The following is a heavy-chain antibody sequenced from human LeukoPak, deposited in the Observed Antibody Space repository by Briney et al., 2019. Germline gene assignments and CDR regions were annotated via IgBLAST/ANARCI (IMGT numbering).Heavy chain of an antibody. Sequence: GGSLRLSCAASGFTFSSYWMSWVRQAPGKGLEWVAYMRHDGSNKYLADSVKGRFTISRDNSKNTLYLQMNSLRAEDTAIYYCAKDERIWSAYYILDYWGQGTLVTVSS. V-gene: IGHV3-30*02. D-gene: IGHD3-3*01. CDR3: AKDERIWSAYYILDY. CDR1: GFTFSSYW. CDR2: MRHDGSNK. J-gene: IGHJ4*02.